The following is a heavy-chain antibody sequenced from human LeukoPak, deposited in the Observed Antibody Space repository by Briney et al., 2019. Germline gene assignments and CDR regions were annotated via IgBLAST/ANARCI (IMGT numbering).Heavy chain of an antibody. D-gene: IGHD5-18*01. CDR3: AKERDTAMVTIDY. Sequence: QSGGSLRLSCAASGFTFSSYGMHWVRQAPGKGLEWVAFIRYDGSNKYYADSVKGRFTISRVNSKNTLYLQMNSLRAEDTAVYYCAKERDTAMVTIDYWGQGTLVTVSS. CDR1: GFTFSSYG. J-gene: IGHJ4*02. CDR2: IRYDGSNK. V-gene: IGHV3-30*02.